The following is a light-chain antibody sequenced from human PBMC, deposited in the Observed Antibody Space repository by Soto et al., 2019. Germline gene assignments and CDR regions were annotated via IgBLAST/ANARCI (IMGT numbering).Light chain of an antibody. V-gene: IGKV3-20*01. CDR3: QQYGSSPRT. CDR2: DAS. CDR1: QSVSSSS. Sequence: EIVLTQSPGTLSLSPGERATLSCRASQSVSSSSLAWYQQKPGQAPRLLIYDASSRATGIPDRFSGSGSGTDFTRTINRLEPEDFAVYYCQQYGSSPRTFGQGTKVEVK. J-gene: IGKJ1*01.